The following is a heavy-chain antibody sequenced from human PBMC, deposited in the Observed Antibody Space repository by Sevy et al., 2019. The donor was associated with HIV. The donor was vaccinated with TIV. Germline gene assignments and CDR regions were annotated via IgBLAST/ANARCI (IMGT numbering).Heavy chain of an antibody. D-gene: IGHD2-2*02. CDR3: AKDRRVVPAAIRYFDY. V-gene: IGHV3-23*01. CDR1: GSTFSSYA. J-gene: IGHJ4*02. CDR2: ISGSGGST. Sequence: GGSLRLSCAASGSTFSSYAMSWVRQAPGKGLEWVSAISGSGGSTYYADSVKGRFTISRDNSKNTLYLQMNSLRAEDTAVYYCAKDRRVVPAAIRYFDYWGQGTLVTVSS.